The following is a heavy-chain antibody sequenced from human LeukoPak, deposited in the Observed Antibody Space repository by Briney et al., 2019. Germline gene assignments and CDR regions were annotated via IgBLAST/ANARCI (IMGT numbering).Heavy chain of an antibody. Sequence: GGSLRLSCAASGFTFSSYSMNWVRQAPGKGLEWVSYISSSSSTIFYADSVKGRFTISRDNSKNTLYLQMNSLRVEDTAVYYCAKYGLSTRWYYFDYWGQGTLVTVSS. D-gene: IGHD2-8*01. CDR2: ISSSSSTI. J-gene: IGHJ4*02. CDR1: GFTFSSYS. CDR3: AKYGLSTRWYYFDY. V-gene: IGHV3-48*01.